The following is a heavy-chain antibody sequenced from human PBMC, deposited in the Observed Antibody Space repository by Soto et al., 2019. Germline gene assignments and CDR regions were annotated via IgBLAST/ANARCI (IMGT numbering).Heavy chain of an antibody. CDR2: IYYSGST. CDR1: GGSISSYY. CDR3: ARDGRESDYYYGMDV. D-gene: IGHD1-26*01. Sequence: SETLSLTCTISGGSISSYYWSWIRQPPGKGLEWIGYIYYSGSTNYSPSLKSRVTISVDTSKNQFSLRLSSVTAADTAVYYCARDGRESDYYYGMDVWGQGTTVTVSS. J-gene: IGHJ6*02. V-gene: IGHV4-59*01.